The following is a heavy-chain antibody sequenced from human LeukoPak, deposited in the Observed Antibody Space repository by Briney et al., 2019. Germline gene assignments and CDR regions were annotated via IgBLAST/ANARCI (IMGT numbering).Heavy chain of an antibody. CDR2: IYYSGST. Sequence: SQTLSLTCTVSGGSISISNYYWGWIRQPPGKGLEWIGSIYYSGSTDYNPSLKSRVTISVDTSKNQFSLKLSSVTAADTAMYYCARLHSSGWYEDYWGQGTLVTVSS. CDR1: GGSISISNYY. J-gene: IGHJ4*02. V-gene: IGHV4-39*01. CDR3: ARLHSSGWYEDY. D-gene: IGHD6-19*01.